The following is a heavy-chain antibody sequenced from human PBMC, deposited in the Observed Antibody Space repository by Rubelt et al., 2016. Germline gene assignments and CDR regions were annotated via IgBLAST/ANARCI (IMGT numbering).Heavy chain of an antibody. CDR2: INHSGST. CDR3: AGEPVYSSSWGVFFDY. J-gene: IGHJ4*02. V-gene: IGHV4-34*01. D-gene: IGHD6-13*01. Sequence: QVQLQQWGAGLLKPSETLSLTCVVYGGSFSGYYWSWIRQPPGKGLEWIGEINHSGSTNYNPSLTSRVPISVEPSSTPFSRKLSSGTAADTAVYYCAGEPVYSSSWGVFFDYWGQGTLVTVSS. CDR1: GGSFSGYY.